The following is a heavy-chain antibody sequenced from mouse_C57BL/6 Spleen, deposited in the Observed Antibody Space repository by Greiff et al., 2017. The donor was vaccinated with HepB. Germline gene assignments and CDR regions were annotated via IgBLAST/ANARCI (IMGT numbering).Heavy chain of an antibody. CDR3: SGPQETAQGNCVDY. Sequence: QVQLQQPGAELVMPGASVKLSCKASGYTFTNYWMHWVKQRPGQGLEWIGEIDPYDSDTNYNQKFKGKSTLTVNKSSSTAYMQLSSLTSEDTAVYDCSGPQETAQGNCVDYWGQGTTLTVSS. V-gene: IGHV1-69*01. J-gene: IGHJ2*01. CDR1: GYTFTNYW. D-gene: IGHD3-2*02. CDR2: IDPYDSDT.